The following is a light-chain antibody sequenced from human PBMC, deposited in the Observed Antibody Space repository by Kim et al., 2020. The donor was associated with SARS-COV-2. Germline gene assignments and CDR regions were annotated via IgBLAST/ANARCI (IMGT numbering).Light chain of an antibody. CDR3: CSYAGSYTFV. Sequence: GQSVNISCTGNSNDIGSYKFVSWYQQHPGKAPKLIIFDVSERSTGVPDRFSGSQSANTASLTISGLQPEDESDYYCCSYAGSYTFVFGGGTQLTVL. CDR2: DVS. J-gene: IGLJ3*02. V-gene: IGLV2-11*03. CDR1: SNDIGSYKF.